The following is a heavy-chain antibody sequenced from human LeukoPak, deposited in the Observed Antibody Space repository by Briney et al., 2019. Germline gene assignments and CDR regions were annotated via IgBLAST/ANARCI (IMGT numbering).Heavy chain of an antibody. CDR3: ARDYNFREKYNWFDT. Sequence: ASVTVSCKSSGYIHTRYGISWVRQAPGQGLEWMGWTSVYNGTTNYPQRIQGRVTMTKDTSTSTAYMELRSLRSDDTAVYYCARDYNFREKYNWFDTWGQGTLVTVSS. CDR1: GYIHTRYG. J-gene: IGHJ5*02. CDR2: TSVYNGTT. D-gene: IGHD1-20*01. V-gene: IGHV1-18*01.